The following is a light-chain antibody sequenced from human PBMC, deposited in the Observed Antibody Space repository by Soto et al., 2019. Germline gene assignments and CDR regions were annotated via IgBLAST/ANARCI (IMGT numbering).Light chain of an antibody. CDR3: QQRSNWPPIT. Sequence: IVLTQSPGTLSLSPGERATLSCRASQSVSSNLAWYQQRPGQPPRLLIYDASNRATGIPARFSGSGSGTDFTLTISSLEPEDFAVYYCQQRSNWPPITFGQGTRLEI. CDR2: DAS. CDR1: QSVSSN. V-gene: IGKV3-11*01. J-gene: IGKJ5*01.